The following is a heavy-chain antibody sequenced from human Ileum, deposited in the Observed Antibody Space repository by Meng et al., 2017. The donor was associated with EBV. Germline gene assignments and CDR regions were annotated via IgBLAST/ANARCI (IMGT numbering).Heavy chain of an antibody. V-gene: IGHV4-4*02. D-gene: IGHD3-16*01. J-gene: IGHJ4*02. Sequence: QASAPARVEPAGPLPLPCAVSGGSISSSNWWSWVRQPPGKGLEWIGEIYHSGSTNYNPSLKSRVTISVDKSKNQFSLKLSSVTAADTAVYYCARDFGPHQLWYWGQGTLVTVSS. CDR3: ARDFGPHQLWY. CDR1: GGSISSSNW. CDR2: IYHSGST.